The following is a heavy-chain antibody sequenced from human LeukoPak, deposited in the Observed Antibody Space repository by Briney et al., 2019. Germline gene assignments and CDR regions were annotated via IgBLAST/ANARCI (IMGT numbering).Heavy chain of an antibody. J-gene: IGHJ6*02. D-gene: IGHD3-9*01. CDR1: GFTFSAYA. CDR3: ASARISIFCMDV. Sequence: GGSLRLSCEASGFTFSAYAMTWVRQAPGKGLEWVSSIGGDNKPHYSESVKGRFAISRDNSKNILFLHLNSLRAEDTAVYYCASARISIFCMDVWGQGTTVTVSS. CDR2: IGGDNKP. V-gene: IGHV3-23*05.